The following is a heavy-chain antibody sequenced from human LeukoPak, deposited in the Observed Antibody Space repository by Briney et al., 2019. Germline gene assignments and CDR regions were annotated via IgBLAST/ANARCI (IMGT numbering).Heavy chain of an antibody. CDR3: ARSPTYYCMDV. Sequence: GESLRLSCEASGFTFSNYVIHWVRQAPGKGLEWLAVISYDGINKYYADSVKGRFTISRDHSKTTVDLQMDSLGGADTAVYYCARSPTYYCMDVWGKGTTVTVSS. J-gene: IGHJ6*03. V-gene: IGHV3-30-3*01. CDR2: ISYDGINK. CDR1: GFTFSNYV.